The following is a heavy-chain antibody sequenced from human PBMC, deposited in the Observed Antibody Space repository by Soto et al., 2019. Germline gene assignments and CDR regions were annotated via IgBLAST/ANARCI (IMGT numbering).Heavy chain of an antibody. CDR3: ARDLLASRYFAR. Sequence: QVQLQESGPGLVKPSQTLSLTCTVSGGSISSGGYYWSWIRQHQGKGLEWIGYIYYSGSTYYNPSPKRGVTMYVDTSKNQFFLKLSSVAAADTAVYYCARDLLASRYFARWGRGTLVTVSS. D-gene: IGHD3-3*01. CDR2: IYYSGST. J-gene: IGHJ2*01. V-gene: IGHV4-31*03. CDR1: GGSISSGGYY.